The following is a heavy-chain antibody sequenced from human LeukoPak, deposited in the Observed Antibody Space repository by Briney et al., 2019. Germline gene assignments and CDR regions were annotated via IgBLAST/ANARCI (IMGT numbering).Heavy chain of an antibody. CDR3: ARDYDILTGYLDY. D-gene: IGHD3-9*01. CDR1: GYTFTGYW. V-gene: IGHV1-46*01. Sequence: ASVKVSCKAFGYTFTGYWMHWVRQAPGQGPEWMGVISPSGGSTIYAQKFKGRVTLTRDMSTSTVYMELSSLRSEDTAVYYCARDYDILTGYLDYWGQGTLVTVSS. CDR2: ISPSGGST. J-gene: IGHJ4*02.